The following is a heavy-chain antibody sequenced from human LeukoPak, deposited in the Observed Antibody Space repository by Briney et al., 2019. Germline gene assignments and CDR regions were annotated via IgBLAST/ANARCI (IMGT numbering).Heavy chain of an antibody. Sequence: PGGSLRLSCAASGFTFSSYSMYWVRQAPGKGLEWVSYISSSSSTIYYADSVKGRFTISRDNAKNSLYLQMNSLRAEDTAVYYCARGEIAAAPYYYYYMDVWGKGTTVTVSS. J-gene: IGHJ6*03. CDR1: GFTFSSYS. CDR3: ARGEIAAAPYYYYYMDV. CDR2: ISSSSSTI. V-gene: IGHV3-48*01. D-gene: IGHD6-13*01.